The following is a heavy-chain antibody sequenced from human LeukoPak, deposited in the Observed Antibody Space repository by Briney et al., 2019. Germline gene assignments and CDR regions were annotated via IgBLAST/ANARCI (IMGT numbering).Heavy chain of an antibody. CDR3: ARDYYGDFYFDY. D-gene: IGHD4-17*01. V-gene: IGHV4-59*01. CDR2: IYYSGST. CDR1: GGSISSYY. Sequence: SETLSLTCTVSGGSISSYYWSWIRQPPGKGLEWIGYIYYSGSTNYNPSLKSRVTISVDTSKNQFSLKLSSVTAADTAVYYCARDYYGDFYFDYWGQGTLVTVPS. J-gene: IGHJ4*02.